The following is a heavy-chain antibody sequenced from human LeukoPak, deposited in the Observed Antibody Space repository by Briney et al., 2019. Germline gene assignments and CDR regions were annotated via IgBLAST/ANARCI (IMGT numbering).Heavy chain of an antibody. V-gene: IGHV3-7*01. CDR1: GFTFSTYW. D-gene: IGHD5-12*01. CDR3: ARDSPGYGAYVS. J-gene: IGHJ1*01. Sequence: GGSLRLSCAASGFTFSTYWMTWVRQAPGMGLEWVANIKEDGSREYYVDSVKGRFTISRDNAKNSLYLQMDSLTAEDTAVYYCARDSPGYGAYVSWGQGTLVSVSS. CDR2: IKEDGSRE.